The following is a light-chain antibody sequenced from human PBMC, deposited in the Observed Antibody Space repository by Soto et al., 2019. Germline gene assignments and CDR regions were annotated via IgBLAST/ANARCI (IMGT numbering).Light chain of an antibody. Sequence: EIVFTKSPGTLSLSPGERATLSCRASQKISSRYLACYRQKPGHAPRILIYGASSRANGIPDRFSGSGSGTDFTLTISRLEPEDFAVYYCQQYGGTTPITFGQGTRLEIK. CDR3: QQYGGTTPIT. CDR2: GAS. J-gene: IGKJ5*01. CDR1: QKISSRY. V-gene: IGKV3-20*01.